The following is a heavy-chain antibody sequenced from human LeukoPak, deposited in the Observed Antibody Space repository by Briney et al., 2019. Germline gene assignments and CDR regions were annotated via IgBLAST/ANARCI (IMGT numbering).Heavy chain of an antibody. D-gene: IGHD2/OR15-2a*01. CDR3: ATVLLSMAAGPPGWFDP. CDR2: INPNSGGT. Sequence: ASVKVSCKASGYTFTGYYMHWVRQAPGQGLEWMGWINPNSGGTNYAQKFQGWVTMTRDTSISTAYMELSSLRSEDTAVYYCATVLLSMAAGPPGWFDPWGQGTLVTVSS. CDR1: GYTFTGYY. V-gene: IGHV1-2*04. J-gene: IGHJ5*02.